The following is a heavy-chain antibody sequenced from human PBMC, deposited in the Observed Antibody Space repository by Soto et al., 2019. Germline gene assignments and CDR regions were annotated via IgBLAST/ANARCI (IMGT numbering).Heavy chain of an antibody. Sequence: GGSLRLSCVASGFTFSSYWMHWVRQAPGMGLVWVSRIQSDGSSTSYADSVQGRFTISRDNAKDTLFLQMNSLRAEDTAVYYCARDWGGIDSWGQGTLVTVSS. CDR3: ARDWGGIDS. D-gene: IGHD3-16*01. J-gene: IGHJ4*02. V-gene: IGHV3-74*01. CDR2: IQSDGSST. CDR1: GFTFSSYW.